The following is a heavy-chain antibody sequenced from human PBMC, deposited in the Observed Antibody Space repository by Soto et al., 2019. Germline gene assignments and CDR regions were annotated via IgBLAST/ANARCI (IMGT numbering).Heavy chain of an antibody. Sequence: QVQLVESGGGVVQPGRSLRLSCVASGFTFSSYGMHWVRQAPGQGLEWVAIISHDGSNTYYADSVKGRFTISRDNSKSTLYAQMNSLRAEDTSVYYCAREGGLSGCYYLSSSYDFDYWGQGTLVTVSS. CDR3: AREGGLSGCYYLSSSYDFDY. CDR2: ISHDGSNT. J-gene: IGHJ4*02. CDR1: GFTFSSYG. D-gene: IGHD1-26*01. V-gene: IGHV3-30*03.